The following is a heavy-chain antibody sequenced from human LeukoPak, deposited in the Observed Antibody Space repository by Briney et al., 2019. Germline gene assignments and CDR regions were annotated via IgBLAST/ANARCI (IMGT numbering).Heavy chain of an antibody. CDR2: ISSTSATR. J-gene: IGHJ4*02. Sequence: PGGSLRLSCAASGFTFSNYGMDWVRLTPGKWLEWVSYISSTSATRSYADSVKGRFTISRDNAKNSLFLQMNNLRAEDTAVYYCARGGAARPDYWGQGTPVTVSS. CDR1: GFTFSNYG. D-gene: IGHD6-6*01. CDR3: ARGGAARPDY. V-gene: IGHV3-48*04.